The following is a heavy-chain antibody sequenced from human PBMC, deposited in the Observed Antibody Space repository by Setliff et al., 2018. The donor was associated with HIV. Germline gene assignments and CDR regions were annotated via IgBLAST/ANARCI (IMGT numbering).Heavy chain of an antibody. V-gene: IGHV4-34*01. CDR3: ARGARLLAAYSDRWDYFYMAV. Sequence: SETLSLTCSVSGGSTTSGGYYWIWIRQPPGKGLEWIGEINHSGSTHYNPSLKSRFIISVDTSKNQFSLKVNSMTAADTAVYYCARGARLLAAYSDRWDYFYMAVWGKGTTVTVSS. J-gene: IGHJ6*03. D-gene: IGHD1-26*01. CDR1: GGSTTSGGYY. CDR2: INHSGST.